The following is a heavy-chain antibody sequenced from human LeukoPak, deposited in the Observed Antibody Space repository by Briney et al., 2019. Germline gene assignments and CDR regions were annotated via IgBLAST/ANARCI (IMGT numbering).Heavy chain of an antibody. D-gene: IGHD2-2*01. Sequence: GGSLRLSCAASGFTFSSYAMSWVRQAPGKGLEWVSPISGSGASKYYADSVKGRFTISRDNSKNTLYLQMNTLRAEDTAVYYCAKDSADYQVPYSRYFDLWGRGTLVTVSS. CDR3: AKDSADYQVPYSRYFDL. CDR2: ISGSGASK. V-gene: IGHV3-23*01. J-gene: IGHJ2*01. CDR1: GFTFSSYA.